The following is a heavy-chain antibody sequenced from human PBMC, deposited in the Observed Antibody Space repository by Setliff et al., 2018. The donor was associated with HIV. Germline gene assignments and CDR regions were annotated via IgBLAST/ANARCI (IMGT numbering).Heavy chain of an antibody. Sequence: GESLKISCKDSGYSFPNDWIGWVRQKPGKGLEWVAIIFPRDSETRYSPSFEGLVTISVDRSLNTVYLQWSRLRASDSAIYYCTRHPLRPGIAGYFYFVDVWGTGTTVTVS. D-gene: IGHD3-9*01. J-gene: IGHJ6*03. V-gene: IGHV5-51*01. CDR3: TRHPLRPGIAGYFYFVDV. CDR1: GYSFPNDW. CDR2: IFPRDSET.